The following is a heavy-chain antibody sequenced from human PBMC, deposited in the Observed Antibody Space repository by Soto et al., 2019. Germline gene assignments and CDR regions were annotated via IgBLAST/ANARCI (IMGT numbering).Heavy chain of an antibody. V-gene: IGHV3-23*01. J-gene: IGHJ4*02. CDR3: AKDRNYPRDCFHY. Sequence: GGSLRLSCAASGFTLSSYGMSWVRQAPGKGLEWVSAISPNGQGIYYADSVRGRFTISRDTFKNTVFLHMDSLRAEDTAVYYCAKDRNYPRDCFHYWGQGTLVTVSS. D-gene: IGHD1-7*01. CDR1: GFTLSSYG. CDR2: ISPNGQGI.